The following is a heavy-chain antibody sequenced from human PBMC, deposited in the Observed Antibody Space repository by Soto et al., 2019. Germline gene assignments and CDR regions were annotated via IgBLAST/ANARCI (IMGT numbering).Heavy chain of an antibody. CDR2: IYYSGST. V-gene: IGHV4-39*01. CDR3: ARHELIVATIGFDY. D-gene: IGHD5-12*01. CDR1: GGSISSSSYY. J-gene: IGHJ4*02. Sequence: SETLSLTCTVSGGSISSSSYYWGWIRQPPGKGLEWIGSIYYSGSTYYNPSLKSRVTISVDTSKNQFSLKLSSVTAADTAVYYCARHELIVATIGFDYWGQGTLVTVSS.